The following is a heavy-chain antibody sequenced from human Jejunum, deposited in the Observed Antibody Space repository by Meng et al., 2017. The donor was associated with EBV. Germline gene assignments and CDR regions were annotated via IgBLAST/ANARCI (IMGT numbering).Heavy chain of an antibody. Sequence: QVHLVRSGPGVKKPGAYVKVSCKVSGYTYSSYGSSWVRQAPGQGLEWMGWISAYNANTNYAQNFQGRVTLTTDTSTNTAYMDLRSLTSDDTALYYCASGGVVVSGSYYFDYWGQGTLVTVSS. V-gene: IGHV1-18*01. J-gene: IGHJ4*02. D-gene: IGHD2-21*02. CDR2: ISAYNANT. CDR1: GYTYSSYG. CDR3: ASGGVVVSGSYYFDY.